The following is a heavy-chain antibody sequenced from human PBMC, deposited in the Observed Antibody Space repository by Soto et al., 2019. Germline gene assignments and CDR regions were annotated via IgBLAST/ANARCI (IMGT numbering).Heavy chain of an antibody. D-gene: IGHD2-8*02. CDR1: GFTVSTYG. CDR3: TGDVASGY. V-gene: IGHV3-30*03. Sequence: QVQLVESGGGVGQPGRSLRLSCAVSGFTVSTYGMHWVRQAPGKGLGWVAVISRDGGTKYYADSVKGRFTISRDNSRNTLFLEMNSLRGDDIAVYYCTGDVASGYWGQGTLVTVSS. CDR2: ISRDGGTK. J-gene: IGHJ4*02.